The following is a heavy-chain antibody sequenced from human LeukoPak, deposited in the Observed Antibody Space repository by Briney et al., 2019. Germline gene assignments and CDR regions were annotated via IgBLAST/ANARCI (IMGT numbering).Heavy chain of an antibody. CDR2: FDPEDGET. CDR1: GYTLTELS. V-gene: IGHV1-24*01. J-gene: IGHJ4*02. CDR3: ATGLAAAAGSRRKTDY. D-gene: IGHD6-13*01. Sequence: GASVKVSCKVSGYTLTELSMHWVRQAPGKGLEWVGGFDPEDGETIYAQKSQGRVTMTEDTSTDTAYMELSSLRSEDTAVYYCATGLAAAAGSRRKTDYWGQGTLVTVSS.